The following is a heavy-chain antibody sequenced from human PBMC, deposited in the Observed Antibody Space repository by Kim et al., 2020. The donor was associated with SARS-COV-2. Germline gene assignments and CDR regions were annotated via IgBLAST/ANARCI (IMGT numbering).Heavy chain of an antibody. V-gene: IGHV1-58*02. D-gene: IGHD2-15*01. Sequence: SVKVSCKASGFNFIGSAMQWVRQARGQRLEWIGWIVVGSGNTDYAQKFQERVTITRDMSTTTAYMELSSLRSEDTAVYYCAAVRDCSGGSCYYDGLSWF. CDR2: IVVGSGNT. J-gene: IGHJ5*01. CDR1: GFNFIGSA. CDR3: AAVRDCSGGSCYYDGLSWF.